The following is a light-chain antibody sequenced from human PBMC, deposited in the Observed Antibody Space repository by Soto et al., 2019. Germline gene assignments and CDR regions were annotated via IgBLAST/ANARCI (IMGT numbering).Light chain of an antibody. Sequence: EIVLTQSPGTLSVSPGDRATLSCRAIQSVSSNLAWYQQKPGQAPRLLIYDASNRATGIPARFSGSGSGTDFTLTISSLEPEDFAVYYCQQRSNWPPSITFGQGTRLEIK. CDR2: DAS. J-gene: IGKJ5*01. V-gene: IGKV3-11*01. CDR1: QSVSSN. CDR3: QQRSNWPPSIT.